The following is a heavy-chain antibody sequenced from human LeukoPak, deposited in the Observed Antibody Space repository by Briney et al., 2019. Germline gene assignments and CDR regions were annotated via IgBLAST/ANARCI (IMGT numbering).Heavy chain of an antibody. D-gene: IGHD3-22*01. V-gene: IGHV3-33*01. CDR1: GFTFSSYG. Sequence: GRSLRLSCAAYGFTFSSYGMHWDRPAPGKGREWVALIWYDGSNKYYADSVTGRFTISRDNSKNTLYLQMNSLRAEDTGVYYCARARSDYYDKNSPYFDYGGQGTLVTVSS. CDR2: IWYDGSNK. CDR3: ARARSDYYDKNSPYFDY. J-gene: IGHJ4*02.